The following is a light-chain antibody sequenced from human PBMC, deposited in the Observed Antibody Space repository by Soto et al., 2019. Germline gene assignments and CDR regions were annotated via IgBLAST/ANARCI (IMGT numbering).Light chain of an antibody. Sequence: EIVLTQSPGTLSLSPGERATLSCRASQSVSSSYLAWYQQKPGQAPRLLIYGASSRATGIPDRFSGSGSGTEFTLTISRLQPDDFAVYYCQQYNSYPRTFGQGTKVEIK. CDR2: GAS. V-gene: IGKV3-20*01. J-gene: IGKJ1*01. CDR3: QQYNSYPRT. CDR1: QSVSSSY.